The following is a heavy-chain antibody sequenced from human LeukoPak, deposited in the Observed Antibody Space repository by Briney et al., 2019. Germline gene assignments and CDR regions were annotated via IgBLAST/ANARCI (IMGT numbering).Heavy chain of an antibody. CDR1: GFTFDDYA. Sequence: GGSLRLSCAASGFTFDDYAMHWVRQPPGKGLEWVSGITWNSRDIGYADSVKGRFTISRDNAKNSLYLQMNSLRAEDTAVYYCARDYGDYVFDPWGQGTLVTVSS. CDR3: ARDYGDYVFDP. J-gene: IGHJ5*02. CDR2: ITWNSRDI. D-gene: IGHD4-17*01. V-gene: IGHV3-9*01.